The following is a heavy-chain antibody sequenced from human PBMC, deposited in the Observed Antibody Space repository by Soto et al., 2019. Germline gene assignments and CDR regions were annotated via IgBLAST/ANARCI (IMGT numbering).Heavy chain of an antibody. J-gene: IGHJ6*02. CDR1: GFTFSSYG. V-gene: IGHV3-30*18. D-gene: IGHD3-3*01. CDR2: ISYDASNK. CDR3: AKERITIFGVVIHPSYGMDV. Sequence: QVQLVESGGGVVQPGRSLRLSCAASGFTFSSYGMHWVRQAPGKGLEWVAVISYDASNKYYADSVKGRFTISRDNSKNTLYLQMNSLRAEDTAVYYCAKERITIFGVVIHPSYGMDVWGQGTTVTVSS.